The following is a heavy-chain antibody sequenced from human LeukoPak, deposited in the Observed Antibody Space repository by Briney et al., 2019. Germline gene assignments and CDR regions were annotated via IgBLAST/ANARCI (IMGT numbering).Heavy chain of an antibody. J-gene: IGHJ4*02. V-gene: IGHV4-59*08. CDR3: ARVGYTGYETFDY. CDR1: GDSISSHY. CDR2: IYYSGSI. Sequence: SETLSLTCTVSGDSISSHYWSWIRQPPGKGLEWIGYIYYSGSINYNSSLKSRVTISVDTSKNQFSLKLSSVTAADTAVYYCARVGYTGYETFDYWGQGTLVTVSS. D-gene: IGHD5-12*01.